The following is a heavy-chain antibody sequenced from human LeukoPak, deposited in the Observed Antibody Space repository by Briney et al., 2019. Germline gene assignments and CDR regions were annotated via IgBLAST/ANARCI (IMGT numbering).Heavy chain of an antibody. CDR3: AREIGSSSWSLFDY. CDR2: ISYDGSNK. CDR1: GFTFSSYA. Sequence: GGSLRLSCAASGFTFSSYAMHWVRQAPGKGLEWVAVISYDGSNKYYADSVKGRFTISRDNSKNTLYLQMNSLRAEDTAVYYCAREIGSSSWSLFDYWGQGTLVTVSS. V-gene: IGHV3-30-3*01. D-gene: IGHD6-13*01. J-gene: IGHJ4*02.